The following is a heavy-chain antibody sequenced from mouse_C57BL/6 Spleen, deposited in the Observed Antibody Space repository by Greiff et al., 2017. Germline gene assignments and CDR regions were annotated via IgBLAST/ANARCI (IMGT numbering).Heavy chain of an antibody. CDR3: VRLGLGAFAY. D-gene: IGHD3-1*01. Sequence: EVQRVESGGGLVQPTGSLKLSCAASGFSFNTYAMNWVRQAPGKGLEWVARLSSKSNNYATYYADSVKDRFTISRDDSESMLYLQMNNLKTEYTAMYYCVRLGLGAFAYWGQGTLVTVSA. V-gene: IGHV10-1*01. CDR1: GFSFNTYA. CDR2: LSSKSNNYAT. J-gene: IGHJ3*01.